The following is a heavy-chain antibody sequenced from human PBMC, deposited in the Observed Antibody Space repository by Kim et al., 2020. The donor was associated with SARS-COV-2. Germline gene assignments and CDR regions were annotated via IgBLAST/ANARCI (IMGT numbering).Heavy chain of an antibody. Sequence: KFQGRVTITADKATSTAYMERSSLRSEDTAVYYCARDWGDSSGYYYYFDYWGQGTLVTVSS. CDR3: ARDWGDSSGYYYYFDY. D-gene: IGHD3-22*01. J-gene: IGHJ4*02. V-gene: IGHV1-69*04.